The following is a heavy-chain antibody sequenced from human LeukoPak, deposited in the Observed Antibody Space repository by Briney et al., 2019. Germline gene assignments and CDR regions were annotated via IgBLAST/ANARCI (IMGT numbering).Heavy chain of an antibody. V-gene: IGHV1-46*01. CDR1: GYTFTSYY. Sequence: ASVKVSCKASGYTFTSYYMHWVRQAPGQGLEWMGIINPSGGSTSYAQKFQGRVTMTRDTSTSTVYMELSSLRSEDTAVYYCARDVLGLQWDLNHDAFDIWGQGTMVTVSS. J-gene: IGHJ3*02. D-gene: IGHD1-26*01. CDR3: ARDVLGLQWDLNHDAFDI. CDR2: INPSGGST.